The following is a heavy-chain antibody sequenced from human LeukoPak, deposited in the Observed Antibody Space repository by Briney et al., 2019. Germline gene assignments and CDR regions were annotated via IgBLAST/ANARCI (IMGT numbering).Heavy chain of an antibody. D-gene: IGHD2/OR15-2a*01. Sequence: SETLSLTCTVSGGSISSYYWSWIRQPPGKGLEWIGSIYYSGSTNYNPSLKSRVTISVDTSKNQFSLKLSSVTAADTAVYYCATERYFGWFDPWGQGTLVTVSS. J-gene: IGHJ5*02. CDR3: ATERYFGWFDP. V-gene: IGHV4-59*01. CDR1: GGSISSYY. CDR2: IYYSGST.